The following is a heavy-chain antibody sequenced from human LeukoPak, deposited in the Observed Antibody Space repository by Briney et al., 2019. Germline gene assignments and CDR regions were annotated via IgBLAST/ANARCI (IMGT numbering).Heavy chain of an antibody. Sequence: PGGSLRLSCAASGFTFSNAWMNWVRQAPGKGLEWVGRIKSKTDGGTTDYAAPVKGRFTISRDDSKSIAYLQMNSLKTEDTAVYYCTREYYYDSSGYYYYYGMDVWGQGTTVTVSS. CDR3: TREYYYDSSGYYYYYGMDV. D-gene: IGHD3-22*01. J-gene: IGHJ6*02. CDR1: GFTFSNAW. CDR2: IKSKTDGGTT. V-gene: IGHV3-15*07.